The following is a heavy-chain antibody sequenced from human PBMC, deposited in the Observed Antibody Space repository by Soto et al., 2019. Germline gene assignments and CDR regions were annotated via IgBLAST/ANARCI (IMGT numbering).Heavy chain of an antibody. D-gene: IGHD5-12*01. V-gene: IGHV4-39*01. Sequence: PSETLSLTCTVSGGSISSSSYYWGWIRQPPGKGLEWIGSIYYSGSTYYNPSLKSRVTISVDTSKNQFSLKLSSVTAADTAVYYCAKHRAEVVATPRDGYYYYYGMDVWGQGTTVTAP. CDR3: AKHRAEVVATPRDGYYYYYGMDV. J-gene: IGHJ6*02. CDR2: IYYSGST. CDR1: GGSISSSSYY.